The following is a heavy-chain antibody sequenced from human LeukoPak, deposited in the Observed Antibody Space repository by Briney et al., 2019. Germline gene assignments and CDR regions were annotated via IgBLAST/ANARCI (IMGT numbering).Heavy chain of an antibody. CDR3: AKGFYSSSTPLPPNYYYYMDV. CDR1: GFTFSHAW. V-gene: IGHV3-23*01. J-gene: IGHJ6*03. D-gene: IGHD6-6*01. CDR2: ISVRGATT. Sequence: GGSLRLSCTASGFTFSHAWMSWVRQAPGKGLEWVSVISVRGATTYYADSVKGRFTISRDNSKNTLYLQMNSLRAEDTAIYYCAKGFYSSSTPLPPNYYYYMDVWGKGTTVTVSS.